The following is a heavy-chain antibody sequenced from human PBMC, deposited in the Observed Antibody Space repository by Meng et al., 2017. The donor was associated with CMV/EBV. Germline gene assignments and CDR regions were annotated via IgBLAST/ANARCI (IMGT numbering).Heavy chain of an antibody. Sequence: PQLQEQEQGLGLPAESLSLSRTVSGGCSSSGSCYWVWSRQPPRKGLEWMGSIYYSWSTYYNPSLKSRVTISVDTSKNQFSLKLSSVTAADTAVYDCARDSRSRIVGATVGGFDYWGQGTLVTVSS. J-gene: IGHJ4*02. CDR2: IYYSWST. CDR3: ARDSRSRIVGATVGGFDY. V-gene: IGHV4-39*07. D-gene: IGHD1-26*01. CDR1: GGCSSSGSCY.